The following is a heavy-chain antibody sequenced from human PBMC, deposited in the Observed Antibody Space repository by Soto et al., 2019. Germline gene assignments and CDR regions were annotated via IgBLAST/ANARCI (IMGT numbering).Heavy chain of an antibody. CDR1: GFTFSSNW. J-gene: IGHJ4*02. D-gene: IGHD2-8*01. V-gene: IGHV3-7*01. CDR2: IKQDGTEK. Sequence: GGSLRLSCVASGFTFSSNWMSWVRQAPGKGLEWVAHIKQDGTEKYYVDSVKGRFTISRDNAKNSLYLQMNSLRAEDTAIYYCARDRGYCSDGVCYTCLDYWGQGTLVTVSS. CDR3: ARDRGYCSDGVCYTCLDY.